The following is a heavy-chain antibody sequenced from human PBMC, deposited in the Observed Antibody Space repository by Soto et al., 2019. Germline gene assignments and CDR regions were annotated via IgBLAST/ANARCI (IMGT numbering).Heavy chain of an antibody. CDR1: GFIFSTYG. J-gene: IGHJ4*02. CDR3: ASAVGPFDY. Sequence: QVQLVESGGGVVQPGRSLRLSCAASGFIFSTYGMHWVRQTPGKGPEWVAVIWYDGSNKYYADSVRGRFTISRDNSKNRRYLQMNSLRPEDMSMYYCASAVGPFDYRGQGNLVTVSS. D-gene: IGHD6-19*01. V-gene: IGHV3-33*01. CDR2: IWYDGSNK.